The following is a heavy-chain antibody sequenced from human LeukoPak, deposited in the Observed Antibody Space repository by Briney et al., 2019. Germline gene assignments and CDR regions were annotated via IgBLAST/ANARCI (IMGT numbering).Heavy chain of an antibody. D-gene: IGHD1-1*01. CDR3: ARTDWNQGDYYYYYMDV. V-gene: IGHV4-39*01. J-gene: IGHJ6*03. CDR1: GGSISSSSYY. CDR2: IYYSGST. Sequence: KPSETLSLTCTVSGGSISSSSYYWGWIRQPPGKGLEWIGSIYYSGSTYYNPSLKSRVIISVDTSKNQFSLKLSSVTAADTAVYYCARTDWNQGDYYYYYMDVWGKGTTVTVSS.